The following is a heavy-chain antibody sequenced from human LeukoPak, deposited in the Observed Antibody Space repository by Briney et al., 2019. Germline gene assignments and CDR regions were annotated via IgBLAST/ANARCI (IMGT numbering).Heavy chain of an antibody. D-gene: IGHD3-3*01. CDR2: IRFDGTNK. V-gene: IGHV3-30*02. CDR3: AKDPQYDFWSSSGVGYFQH. J-gene: IGHJ1*01. Sequence: GGSLRLSCAASGFTFTTYGMHWVRQAPGKGLEWVAFIRFDGTNKYYADSVKGRFTISRDISKNTLYLQMNSLRAEDTAVYYCAKDPQYDFWSSSGVGYFQHWGQGTLVTVSS. CDR1: GFTFTTYG.